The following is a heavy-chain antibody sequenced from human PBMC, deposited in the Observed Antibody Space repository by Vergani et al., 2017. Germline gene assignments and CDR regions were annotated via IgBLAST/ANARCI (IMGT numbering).Heavy chain of an antibody. CDR2: ISGSGGST. CDR3: ARQRISSGYYFDY. D-gene: IGHD3-22*01. Sequence: VQLVESGGGVVQPGGSLRLSCAASGFTFSSYAMSWVRQAPGKGLEWGSAISGSGGSTYYADSVKGRFTISRENSKNTLYLQMNSLRAEDTAVYYCARQRISSGYYFDYWGQGTLVTVSS. V-gene: IGHV3-23*04. CDR1: GFTFSSYA. J-gene: IGHJ4*02.